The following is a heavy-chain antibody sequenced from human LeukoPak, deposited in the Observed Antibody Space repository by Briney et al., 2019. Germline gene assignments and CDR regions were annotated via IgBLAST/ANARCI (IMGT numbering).Heavy chain of an antibody. CDR1: GFTFSSYG. Sequence: GGSLRFSCAASGFTFSSYGMHWVRQAPGKGLEWVAVISYDGSNKYYADSVKGRFTISRDNSKNTLYLQMNSLRAEDTAVYYCAKEYDDILTGYSGGFDYWGQGTLVTVSS. J-gene: IGHJ4*02. V-gene: IGHV3-30*18. CDR3: AKEYDDILTGYSGGFDY. CDR2: ISYDGSNK. D-gene: IGHD3-9*01.